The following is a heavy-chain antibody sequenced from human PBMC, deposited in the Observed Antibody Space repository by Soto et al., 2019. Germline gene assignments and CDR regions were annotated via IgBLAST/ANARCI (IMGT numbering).Heavy chain of an antibody. Sequence: GGSLRLSCAASGFTVSSNYMSWVRQAPGKGLEWVSVIYSGGSTYYADSVKGRFTISRDNSKNTLYLQMNSLRAEDTAVYYCARGRESIAAAGSFDYWGQGTLVTVSS. CDR2: IYSGGST. D-gene: IGHD6-13*01. CDR3: ARGRESIAAAGSFDY. J-gene: IGHJ4*02. V-gene: IGHV3-53*01. CDR1: GFTVSSNY.